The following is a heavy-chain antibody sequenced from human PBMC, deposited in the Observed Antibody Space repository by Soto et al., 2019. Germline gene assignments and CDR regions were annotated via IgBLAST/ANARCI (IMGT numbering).Heavy chain of an antibody. CDR2: IYYSGST. J-gene: IGHJ4*02. Sequence: SETLSLTCTVSGGSISSGGYYWSWIRQHPGKGLEWIGYIYYSGSTYYNPSLKSRVTISVDTSKNQFSLKLSSVTAADTAVYYCAREWTAMALGYFDYWGQRTLVTVSS. CDR3: AREWTAMALGYFDY. CDR1: GGSISSGGYY. V-gene: IGHV4-31*03. D-gene: IGHD5-18*01.